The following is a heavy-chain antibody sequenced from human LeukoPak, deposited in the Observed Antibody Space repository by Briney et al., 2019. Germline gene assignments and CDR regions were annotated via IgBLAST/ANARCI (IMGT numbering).Heavy chain of an antibody. J-gene: IGHJ4*02. V-gene: IGHV4-39*07. Sequence: PSETLSLTCTVSGGSISSSSYYWGWIRQPPGKGLEWIGSIYYSGSTYYNPSLKSRVTISVDTSKNQFSLKVSSVTAADTAVYYCAKNTLGYSYGHFDYWGQGTLVTVSS. CDR1: GGSISSSSYY. CDR3: AKNTLGYSYGHFDY. CDR2: IYYSGST. D-gene: IGHD5-18*01.